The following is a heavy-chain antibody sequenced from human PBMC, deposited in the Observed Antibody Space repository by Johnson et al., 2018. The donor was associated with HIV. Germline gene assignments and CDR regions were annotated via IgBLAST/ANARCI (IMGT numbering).Heavy chain of an antibody. CDR2: ISYDGSNK. Sequence: QVQLVESGGGVVQPGRSLRLSCAASGFTFSSYAMHWVRQAPGKGLEWVAVISYDGSNKYYADSVKGRFTISRDNSKNTLYLQMNSLRAEDTAVYYCARDVYHNVWSGYYRDDAFDIWGQGTMVTVSS. D-gene: IGHD3-3*01. CDR1: GFTFSSYA. J-gene: IGHJ3*02. CDR3: ARDVYHNVWSGYYRDDAFDI. V-gene: IGHV3-30-3*01.